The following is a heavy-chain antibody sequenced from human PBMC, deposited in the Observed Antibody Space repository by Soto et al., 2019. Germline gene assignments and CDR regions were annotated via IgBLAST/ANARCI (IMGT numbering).Heavy chain of an antibody. Sequence: ASVKVSCKASGYTFTSYGFSWVRQAPGQGLEWMGWISGYNGNTNYAQKLQGRVTMTTDTSTSTAYMELRSLRSDDTAVYYCARNHHPEYNFDYWGQGTLVTVSS. J-gene: IGHJ4*02. V-gene: IGHV1-18*01. D-gene: IGHD5-18*01. CDR1: GYTFTSYG. CDR2: ISGYNGNT. CDR3: ARNHHPEYNFDY.